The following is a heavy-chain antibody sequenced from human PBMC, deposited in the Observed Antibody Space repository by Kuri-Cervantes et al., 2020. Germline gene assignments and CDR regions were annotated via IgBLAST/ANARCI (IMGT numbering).Heavy chain of an antibody. CDR2: ISGSGGST. Sequence: GGSLRLSCTASGFTFGDYAMSWFRQAPGKGLEWVSAISGSGGSTYYADSVKGRFTISRDKAKNTLYLQMNSLRAEDTAVYYCAKEAYYYDSSGYYPPYFDYWGQGTLVTVSS. V-gene: IGHV3-23*01. CDR1: GFTFGDYA. J-gene: IGHJ4*02. D-gene: IGHD3-22*01. CDR3: AKEAYYYDSSGYYPPYFDY.